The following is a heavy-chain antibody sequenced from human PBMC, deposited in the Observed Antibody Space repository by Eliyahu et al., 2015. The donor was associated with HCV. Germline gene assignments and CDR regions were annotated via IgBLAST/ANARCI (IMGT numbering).Heavy chain of an antibody. CDR2: TSHDENQK. CDR3: ARDDFGTIDS. D-gene: IGHD2-8*01. V-gene: IGHV3-30*04. CDR1: GFTFNIXP. Sequence: QVQLVESGGGVVQPGRSLRLPCAASGFTFNIXPMHWVRQAPGKGLEWVAVTSHDENQKHYTDSVKGRFTISRDNSKNTLYLQMNGLRAEDTAVYYCARDDFGTIDSWGQGTLVTVSS. J-gene: IGHJ4*02.